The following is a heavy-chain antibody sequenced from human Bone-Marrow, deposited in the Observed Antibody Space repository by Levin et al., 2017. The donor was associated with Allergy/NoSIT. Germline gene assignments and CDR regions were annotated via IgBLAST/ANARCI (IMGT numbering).Heavy chain of an antibody. D-gene: IGHD3-10*01. CDR3: AGDYSNSGSFNS. V-gene: IGHV1-69*04. CDR1: GDTFSSYT. CDR2: IIPILGVA. J-gene: IGHJ5*01. Sequence: SVKVSCKASGDTFSSYTINWVRQAPGQGLEWMGRIIPILGVANYAQEFQDRVTVTADKSTSTAYMELNSLRSEDTALYYCAGDYSNSGSFNSWGQGTLVTVSS.